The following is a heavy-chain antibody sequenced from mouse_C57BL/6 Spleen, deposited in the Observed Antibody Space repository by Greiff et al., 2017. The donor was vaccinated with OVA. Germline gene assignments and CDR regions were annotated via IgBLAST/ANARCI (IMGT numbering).Heavy chain of an antibody. D-gene: IGHD2-1*01. Sequence: EVQLKQSGPELVKPGASVKISCKASGYTFTDYYMNWVKQSHGKSLEWIGDINPNNGGTSYNQKFKGKATLTVDKSSSTAYMELRSLTSEDSAVYYCARGNYGVAYWGQGTLVTVSA. CDR3: ARGNYGVAY. CDR1: GYTFTDYY. V-gene: IGHV1-26*01. J-gene: IGHJ3*01. CDR2: INPNNGGT.